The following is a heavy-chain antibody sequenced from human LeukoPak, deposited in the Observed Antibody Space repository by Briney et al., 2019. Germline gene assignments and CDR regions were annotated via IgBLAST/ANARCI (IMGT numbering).Heavy chain of an antibody. CDR3: ARSCSTTSCYSINY. D-gene: IGHD2-2*01. Sequence: GGSLRLSCAASGFTFSSYTMHWVRQAPGKGLEWVAFLSYDGGNIYYGDSVKGRFTISRDNSKDTLYLQMNSLRAEDTAVYYCARSCSTTSCYSINYWGQGTLVTVSS. CDR2: LSYDGGNI. J-gene: IGHJ4*02. V-gene: IGHV3-30-3*01. CDR1: GFTFSSYT.